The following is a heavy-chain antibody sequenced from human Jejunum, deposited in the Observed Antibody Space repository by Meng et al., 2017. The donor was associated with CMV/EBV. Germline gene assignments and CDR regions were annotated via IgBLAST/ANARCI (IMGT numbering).Heavy chain of an antibody. Sequence: SCAASGFTFSTSWMTWVRQAPGKGLEWVANIKQDGSEKSYVDSVKGRFTISRDNAKNSLFLQMNSLRAEDTAMYYCARNARGSGYWGQGTLVTVSS. CDR3: ARNARGSGY. D-gene: IGHD3-10*01. J-gene: IGHJ4*02. CDR1: GFTFSTSW. CDR2: IKQDGSEK. V-gene: IGHV3-7*01.